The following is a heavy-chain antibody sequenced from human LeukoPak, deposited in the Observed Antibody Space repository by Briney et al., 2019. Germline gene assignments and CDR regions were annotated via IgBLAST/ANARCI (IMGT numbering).Heavy chain of an antibody. CDR2: IGTAGDT. J-gene: IGHJ3*02. D-gene: IGHD1-26*01. CDR3: ARGATRHDAFDI. V-gene: IGHV3-13*01. CDR1: GFTFSSYD. Sequence: PGRSLRLSCAASGFTFSSYDMHWVRQATGKGLEWVSAIGTAGDTYYPGSVKGRFTISRENAKNSLYLQMNSLRAGDTAVYYCARGATRHDAFDIWGQGTMVTVSS.